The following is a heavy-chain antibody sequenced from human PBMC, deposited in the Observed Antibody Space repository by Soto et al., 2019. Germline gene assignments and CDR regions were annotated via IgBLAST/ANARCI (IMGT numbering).Heavy chain of an antibody. CDR1: CGSISSYY. D-gene: IGHD5-18*01. V-gene: IGHV4-59*01. Sequence: SETLSLTCTFSCGSISSYYWSWIRQPPGKGLEWIGYIYYSGSTNYNPSLKSRVTISADTSKNQFSLKLSSVTAADTAVYYCARAEGSYGYAVNYYYYGMDVWGQGTTVTVSS. CDR2: IYYSGST. CDR3: ARAEGSYGYAVNYYYYGMDV. J-gene: IGHJ6*02.